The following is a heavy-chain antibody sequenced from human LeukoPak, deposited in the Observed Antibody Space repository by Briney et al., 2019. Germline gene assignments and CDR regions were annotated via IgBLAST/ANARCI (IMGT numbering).Heavy chain of an antibody. CDR3: ARARTPGIAADPFDY. V-gene: IGHV1-2*02. CDR2: INPNSGGT. J-gene: IGHJ4*02. D-gene: IGHD6-13*01. Sequence: ASVKVSCKASGYTLTGYYMHWVRQAPGQGLEWVGWINPNSGGTNYAQKFQGRVTMTRDTSISTAYMELSRLRSDDTAVYYCARARTPGIAADPFDYWGQGTLVTVSS. CDR1: GYTLTGYY.